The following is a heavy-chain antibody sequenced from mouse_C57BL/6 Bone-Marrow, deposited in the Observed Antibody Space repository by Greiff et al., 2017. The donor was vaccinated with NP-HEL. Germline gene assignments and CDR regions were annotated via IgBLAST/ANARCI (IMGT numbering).Heavy chain of an antibody. V-gene: IGHV6-3*01. D-gene: IGHD1-1*01. Sequence: DVKLVVSGGGLVQPGGSMKLSCVASGFTFSNYSMNWVRQSPEKGLVCVAQIRLKSDNYATHYAESVKGRFTISRDDSKSSVYLQMNNLRAADTGICYCTDYYAQPLYYFDYWGQGTTLTVSS. CDR1: GFTFSNYS. J-gene: IGHJ2*01. CDR3: TDYYAQPLYYFDY. CDR2: IRLKSDNYAT.